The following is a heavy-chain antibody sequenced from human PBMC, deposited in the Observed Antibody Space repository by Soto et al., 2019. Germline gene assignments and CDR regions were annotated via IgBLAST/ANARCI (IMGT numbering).Heavy chain of an antibody. D-gene: IGHD5-18*01. Sequence: GSLRLSCAASEFTFSSYAMSWVRQAPGKGLEWVADISGNGGTTYYADSVKGRFTISRDNSKNTLYLQMNSLRAEDTAVYYCARVTRGYSYGYNNYWGQGTLVTVSS. CDR3: ARVTRGYSYGYNNY. CDR2: ISGNGGTT. CDR1: EFTFSSYA. V-gene: IGHV3-23*01. J-gene: IGHJ4*02.